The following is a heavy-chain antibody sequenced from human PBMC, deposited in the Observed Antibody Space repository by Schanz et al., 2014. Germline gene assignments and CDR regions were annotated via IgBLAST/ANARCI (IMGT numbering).Heavy chain of an antibody. Sequence: EVQLLESGGGLVQPGGSLRLSCAASGFAFSSFAMTWVRQAPGRGLEWVSAISGGGGTTYYADSVKGRFTISRDNSKNTLYLQMNSLRAEDTAVYYCAKSQGSSFDSWGQGTLVTVSS. V-gene: IGHV3-23*01. J-gene: IGHJ4*02. CDR1: GFAFSSFA. CDR3: AKSQGSSFDS. CDR2: ISGGGGTT. D-gene: IGHD6-13*01.